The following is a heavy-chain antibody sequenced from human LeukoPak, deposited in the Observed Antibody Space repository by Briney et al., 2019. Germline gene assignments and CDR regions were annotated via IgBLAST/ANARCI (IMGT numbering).Heavy chain of an antibody. Sequence: ASVKISCKAPGYTFTGNHIHWVRQAPGQGLEWMGWIDPNSGGTNFEQKFQGRVTMTRDTSVSTAYMELSSLRSEDTAVYYCARQSPYYYGSGSYDYWGQETLVTVSS. V-gene: IGHV1-2*02. CDR3: ARQSPYYYGSGSYDY. J-gene: IGHJ4*02. D-gene: IGHD3-10*01. CDR1: GYTFTGNH. CDR2: IDPNSGGT.